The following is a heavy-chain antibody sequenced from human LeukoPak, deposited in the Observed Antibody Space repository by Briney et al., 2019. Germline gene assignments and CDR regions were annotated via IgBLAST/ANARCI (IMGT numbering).Heavy chain of an antibody. J-gene: IGHJ3*02. CDR2: ISGSSSYI. V-gene: IGHV3-21*01. CDR1: GFTFSSYS. D-gene: IGHD2-2*01. Sequence: GGSLRLSCAASGFTFSSYSMNWVRQAPGKGLEWVSSISGSSSYIYYADSVKGRFTISRDNAKNSLYLQMNSQRAEDTAVYYCASLGYCSSTSCEGVAFDIWGQGTMVTVSS. CDR3: ASLGYCSSTSCEGVAFDI.